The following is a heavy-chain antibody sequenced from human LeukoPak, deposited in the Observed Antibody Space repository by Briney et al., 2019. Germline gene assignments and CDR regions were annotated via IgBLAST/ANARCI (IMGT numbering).Heavy chain of an antibody. D-gene: IGHD3-3*01. J-gene: IGHJ4*02. CDR3: ARAGEEYYDFWSGYHPLNS. Sequence: PGGSLRLSCAASGFTFSRYWMHWVRQTPGKGLVWVSRINSDGSATNYADSVKGRLTISRDNAKNTLFLQMSSLRPEDTAVYYCARAGEEYYDFWSGYHPLNSWGQGTLVTVSS. CDR2: INSDGSAT. CDR1: GFTFSRYW. V-gene: IGHV3-74*01.